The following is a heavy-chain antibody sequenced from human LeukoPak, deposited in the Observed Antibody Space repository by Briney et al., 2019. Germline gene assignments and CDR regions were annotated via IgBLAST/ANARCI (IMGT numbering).Heavy chain of an antibody. Sequence: SETLSLTCTVSGYSISGGYYWGWIRPTPGKGLEWIGSIYHSGSTYYNPSLKSRVTISVDTSKNQFSLKLSSVIAADTAVYYCARDAVAGTGNWFDPWGQGTLVTVSS. V-gene: IGHV4-38-2*02. CDR1: GYSISGGYY. J-gene: IGHJ5*02. CDR2: IYHSGST. CDR3: ARDAVAGTGNWFDP. D-gene: IGHD6-19*01.